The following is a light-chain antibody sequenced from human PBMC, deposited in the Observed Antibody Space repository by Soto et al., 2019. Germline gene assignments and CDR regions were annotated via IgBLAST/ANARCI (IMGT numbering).Light chain of an antibody. J-gene: IGKJ3*01. CDR3: QQSYNAPYT. CDR2: AES. Sequence: EIKMYHSPSTLSASNGEGVTITCRASQSIGRFLAWYQHQPGKAPKLLIYAESSLRSGVPSRFSGSGSGTEFTITISSLQPEDFATYFCQQSYNAPYTFGPRSNVDV. CDR1: QSIGRF. V-gene: IGKV1-39*01.